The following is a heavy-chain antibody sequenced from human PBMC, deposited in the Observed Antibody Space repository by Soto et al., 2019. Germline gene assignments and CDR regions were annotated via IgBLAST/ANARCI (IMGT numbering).Heavy chain of an antibody. V-gene: IGHV1-18*01. D-gene: IGHD6-13*01. J-gene: IGHJ4*02. CDR1: GYTFTSYS. Sequence: QVQLVQSGAEVKKPGASVKVSCKASGYTFTSYSITWVRQAPGQGLEWMGWISVYNGNTNYAQKLQGRVTMATDTSTSTAYMELRSLRSDDTAVYYCARNYVSSSLYAPHYWGQGTLVTVSS. CDR3: ARNYVSSSLYAPHY. CDR2: ISVYNGNT.